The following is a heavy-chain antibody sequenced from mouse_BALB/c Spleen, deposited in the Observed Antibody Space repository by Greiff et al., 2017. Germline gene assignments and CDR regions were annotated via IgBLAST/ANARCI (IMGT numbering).Heavy chain of an antibody. CDR1: GYTFTSYW. V-gene: IGHV1-7*01. CDR2: INPSTGYT. CDR3: APLWRP. J-gene: IGHJ2*01. Sequence: VQLQQSGADLAKPGASVKMSCRASGYTFTSYWMHWVKQRPGQGLEWIGYINPSTGYTEYNQKFKDKATLTADKSSSTAYMQLSSLTSEDSAVYYCAPLWRPWGQGTTLTVSS.